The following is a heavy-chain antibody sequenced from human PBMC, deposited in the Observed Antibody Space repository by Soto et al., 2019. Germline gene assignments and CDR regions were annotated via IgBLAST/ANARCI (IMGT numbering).Heavy chain of an antibody. D-gene: IGHD6-19*01. Sequence: SETLSLTCTVSGGSISSGDYYWSWIRQHPTKGLEWIGYIYYSGDTYYNPSLKSRVTISVDTSKNQFSLKLSSVTAADTAVYYCARDAGSGRNLPFYYWGQGTLVTVSS. CDR2: IYYSGDT. J-gene: IGHJ4*02. CDR1: GGSISSGDYY. V-gene: IGHV4-31*03. CDR3: ARDAGSGRNLPFYY.